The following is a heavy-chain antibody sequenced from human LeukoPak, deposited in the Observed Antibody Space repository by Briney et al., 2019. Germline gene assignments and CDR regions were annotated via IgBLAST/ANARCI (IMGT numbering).Heavy chain of an antibody. J-gene: IGHJ5*02. V-gene: IGHV1-18*01. CDR1: GYTFTSYG. CDR2: ISAYNGNT. D-gene: IGHD6-13*01. CDR3: AGIAEGSSWYWFDP. Sequence: GASVKVSCKASGYTFTSYGISWVRQAPGQGLEWMGWISAYNGNTNYAQKLQGRVTMTTDTSTSTAYMELRSLRSDDTAVYYCAGIAEGSSWYWFDPWGQGTLVTVSS.